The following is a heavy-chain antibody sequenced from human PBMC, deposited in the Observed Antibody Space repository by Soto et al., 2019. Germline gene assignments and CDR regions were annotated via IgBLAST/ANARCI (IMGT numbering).Heavy chain of an antibody. Sequence: QVQLVQSGGEVKKPGASVKVSCKASGYTFTNYGISWVRHDPGQGLEWMGWINVYNGNTKYAQKVQGRVTMTTDTSTSTAYMELRSLRSDDTAVYYCARGVGSGSYYNQYNWFDPWGQGTLVTVSS. D-gene: IGHD3-10*01. V-gene: IGHV1-18*01. CDR1: GYTFTNYG. CDR2: INVYNGNT. J-gene: IGHJ5*02. CDR3: ARGVGSGSYYNQYNWFDP.